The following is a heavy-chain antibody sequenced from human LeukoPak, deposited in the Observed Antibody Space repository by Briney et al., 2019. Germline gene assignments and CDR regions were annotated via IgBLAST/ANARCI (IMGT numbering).Heavy chain of an antibody. CDR2: ISSSGSTI. V-gene: IGHV3-48*03. CDR1: GFTFSSYE. Sequence: GGSLRLSCAASGFTFSSYEMNWVRQAPGKGLEWVSYISSSGSTIYYADSVKGRFTISRDNAKNSLYLQMNSLRAEDTAVYYCAHLYYYDSSGFPKDYWGQGTLVTVSS. D-gene: IGHD3-22*01. J-gene: IGHJ4*02. CDR3: AHLYYYDSSGFPKDY.